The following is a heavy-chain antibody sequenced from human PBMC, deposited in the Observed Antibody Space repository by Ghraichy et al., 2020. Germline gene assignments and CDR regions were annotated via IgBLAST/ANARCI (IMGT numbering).Heavy chain of an antibody. D-gene: IGHD2-21*01. CDR2: FYKTGTT. V-gene: IGHV4-59*01. CDR3: VDGIAL. Sequence: SQTLSLTCSVSGCSIINDHWSWVRQPPGKGLEWIGYFYKTGTTNYNPSLNSRVTISVDTSKRQLSLKLTSVTAADTAVYYCVDGIALWGQGTLVIVSS. J-gene: IGHJ4*02. CDR1: GCSIINDH.